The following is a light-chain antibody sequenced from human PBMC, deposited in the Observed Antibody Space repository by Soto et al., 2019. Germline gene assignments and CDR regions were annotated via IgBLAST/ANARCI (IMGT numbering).Light chain of an antibody. J-gene: IGKJ5*01. CDR2: GAS. Sequence: PPTLTLSQRGRPTLSYMPIQSVSNKLAWYQQKPGQAPRLLIYGASNRATGIPARFSGSGSGTDFTLTITSLEPEDFAVYYCQQRSNWPPITFGQGTRLEIK. CDR1: QSVSNK. V-gene: IGKV3-11*01. CDR3: QQRSNWPPIT.